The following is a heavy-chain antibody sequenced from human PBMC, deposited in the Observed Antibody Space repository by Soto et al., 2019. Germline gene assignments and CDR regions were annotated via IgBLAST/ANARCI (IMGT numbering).Heavy chain of an antibody. J-gene: IGHJ4*02. D-gene: IGHD7-27*01. Sequence: SQTLSLTCAISGDSVSSKSAAWNWIRQSPSRGLEWRGRTYYRSKWYNDYAVSVKSRITINPDTSKNPFSLQLNSVPPEDTAVYYCVGEGGTGAYFDYWGQGTLVTVSS. V-gene: IGHV6-1*01. CDR1: GDSVSSKSAA. CDR3: VGEGGTGAYFDY. CDR2: TYYRSKWYN.